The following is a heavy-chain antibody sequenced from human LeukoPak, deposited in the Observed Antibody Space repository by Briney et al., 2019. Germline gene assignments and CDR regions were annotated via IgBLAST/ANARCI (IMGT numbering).Heavy chain of an antibody. CDR1: GGSISSYY. D-gene: IGHD7-27*01. V-gene: IGHV4-59*01. CDR3: ARGGDFTPSGEGFDY. J-gene: IGHJ4*02. CDR2: IYYSGST. Sequence: SETLSLTCTVSGGSISSYYWSWIRQPPGKGLEWIGYIYYSGSTNYNPSLKSRVTISVDTSKNQFSLKLSSVTAADTAVYYCARGGDFTPSGEGFDYWGQGTLVTVSS.